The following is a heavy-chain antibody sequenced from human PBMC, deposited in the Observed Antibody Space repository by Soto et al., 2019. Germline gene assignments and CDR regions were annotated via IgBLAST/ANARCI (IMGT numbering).Heavy chain of an antibody. D-gene: IGHD3-22*01. CDR3: ARMGYSSCYSGWFDP. Sequence: EVQLVESGGGLVQPGGSLRLSCAASGFTVSSNYMSWVRQAPGKGLEWVSVIYSGGSTYYADSVKGRFTISRDNSKNTLYLQMNCLRAEDTAVYYCARMGYSSCYSGWFDPWGEGTLVTVSS. CDR1: GFTVSSNY. CDR2: IYSGGST. J-gene: IGHJ5*02. V-gene: IGHV3-66*01.